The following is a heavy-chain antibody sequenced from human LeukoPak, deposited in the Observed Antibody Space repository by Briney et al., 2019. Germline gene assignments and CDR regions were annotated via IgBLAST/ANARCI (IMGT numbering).Heavy chain of an antibody. Sequence: PGGSLRLSCAASGFTFSNAWMSWVRQAPGKGLEWVGRIKSKTDGGTTDYAAPVKGRFTISRDDSKNTLYLQMNSLKTEDTAVYYCTTGMMDQLLYSYYYYYGMDVWGRGTTVTVSS. D-gene: IGHD2-2*02. CDR1: GFTFSNAW. CDR2: IKSKTDGGTT. J-gene: IGHJ6*02. CDR3: TTGMMDQLLYSYYYYYGMDV. V-gene: IGHV3-15*01.